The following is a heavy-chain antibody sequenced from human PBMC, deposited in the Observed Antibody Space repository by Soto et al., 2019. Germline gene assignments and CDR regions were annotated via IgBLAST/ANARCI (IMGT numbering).Heavy chain of an antibody. CDR3: ARTPFPSTAMVKEPDPYYYYYMDV. CDR2: IYYSGST. J-gene: IGHJ6*03. Sequence: SETLSLTCTVSGGSISSYYWSWIRQPPGKGLEWIGYIYYSGSTNYNPSLKSRVTISVDTSKNQFSLKLSSVTAADTAVYYCARTPFPSTAMVKEPDPYYYYYMDVWGKGTTVTVSS. CDR1: GGSISSYY. D-gene: IGHD5-18*01. V-gene: IGHV4-59*08.